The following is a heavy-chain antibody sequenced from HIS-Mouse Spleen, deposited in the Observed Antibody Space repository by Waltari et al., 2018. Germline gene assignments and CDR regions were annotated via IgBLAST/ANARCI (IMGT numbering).Heavy chain of an antibody. CDR1: GFTFSSYW. Sequence: EVQLVESGGGLVQPGGSLRLSCAASGFTFSSYWMSWVRQAPGKGLEWVANIKQDGSEKYDVESVKGRFTISRDNAKNSLYLQMNSLRAEDTAVYYCARDRYSSSSGDYFDYWGQGTLVTVSS. D-gene: IGHD6-6*01. CDR3: ARDRYSSSSGDYFDY. CDR2: IKQDGSEK. V-gene: IGHV3-7*01. J-gene: IGHJ4*02.